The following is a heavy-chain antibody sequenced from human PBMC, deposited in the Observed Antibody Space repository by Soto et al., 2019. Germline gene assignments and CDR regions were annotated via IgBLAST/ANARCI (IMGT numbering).Heavy chain of an antibody. D-gene: IGHD2-15*01. CDR2: IWYDGSNK. J-gene: IGHJ3*02. CDR3: ARETAQSGGTINAFDI. CDR1: GFTFSSYG. V-gene: IGHV3-33*01. Sequence: GGSLRLSCAASGFTFSSYGMHWVRQAPGKGLEWVAVIWYDGSNKYYADSVKGRFTISRDNSKNTLYLQMNSLRAEDTAVYYCARETAQSGGTINAFDIWGQGTMVTVSS.